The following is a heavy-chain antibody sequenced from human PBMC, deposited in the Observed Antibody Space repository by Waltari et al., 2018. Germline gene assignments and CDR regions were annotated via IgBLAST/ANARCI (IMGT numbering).Heavy chain of an antibody. CDR1: GFAFRTNA. D-gene: IGHD6-13*01. Sequence: EVPLLESGGGLLQPGGSLRHSSAASGFAFRTNAMSWVRQSPGKGLEWVSGIGSGGETHYTDSVKGRFTISRDNSKSSLYLQMNSLRAEDTAVYYCAKDLYWWTAADYWGQGILVTISS. V-gene: IGHV3-23*01. CDR3: AKDLYWWTAADY. CDR2: IGSGGET. J-gene: IGHJ4*02.